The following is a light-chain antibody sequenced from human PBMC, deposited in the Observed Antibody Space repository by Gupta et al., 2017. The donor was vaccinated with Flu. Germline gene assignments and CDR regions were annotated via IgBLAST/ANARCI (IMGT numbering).Light chain of an antibody. Sequence: QSALTQPASASGSPGQSITISCTGTNSDIGASDLVSWYQQHPGRAPKLILCEVHKWPTAVASRFSGSKSGDTAYLTISGLQAEDEADYYCCSYATREKGFGFGTGTKVTVL. CDR3: CSYATREKGFG. CDR1: NSDIGASDL. CDR2: EVH. J-gene: IGLJ1*01. V-gene: IGLV2-23*02.